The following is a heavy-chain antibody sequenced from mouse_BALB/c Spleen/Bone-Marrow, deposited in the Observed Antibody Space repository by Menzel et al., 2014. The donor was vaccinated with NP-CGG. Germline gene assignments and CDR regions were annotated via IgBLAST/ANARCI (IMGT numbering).Heavy chain of an antibody. V-gene: IGHV3-8*02. CDR3: ATYEGYCFDY. J-gene: IGHJ2*01. CDR1: GDSITSGY. Sequence: EVKLVESGPSLVKPPQTLSLTCSVTGDSITSGYWNWVRKFPGNKLEYMGYISYSGSTYYNPSLKSRISITRDTSKNXYYLQLNSVTTEDTATYYCATYEGYCFDYWGQGTTLTVSS. CDR2: ISYSGST.